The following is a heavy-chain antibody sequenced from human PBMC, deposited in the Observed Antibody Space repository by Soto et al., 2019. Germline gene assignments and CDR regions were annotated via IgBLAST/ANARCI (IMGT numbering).Heavy chain of an antibody. CDR3: ARSGSAPYYYYGLDV. CDR2: MSTYNGDT. J-gene: IGHJ6*02. D-gene: IGHD1-26*01. CDR1: GYTFSRSG. Sequence: VQLVQSGAEVKKPGASVKVSCKASGYTFSRSGISWVRQAPGQGLEWMGWMSTYNGDTNYAQKVQGRVTMTSDTSTSTAIMELMSLRTDDTAVYYCARSGSAPYYYYGLDVWGQGTTVTVAS. V-gene: IGHV1-18*01.